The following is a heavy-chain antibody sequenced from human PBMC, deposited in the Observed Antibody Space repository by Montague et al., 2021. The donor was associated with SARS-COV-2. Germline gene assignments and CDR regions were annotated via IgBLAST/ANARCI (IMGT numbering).Heavy chain of an antibody. CDR2: IYASGGT. CDR1: GDSISSFY. CDR3: GRGVVAATPVVDY. V-gene: IGHV4-4*07. Sequence: SETLSLTCAVSGDSISSFYWNWIRQPAGKGLEWIGRIYASGGTNYNPSLKSRVTMSVDTSKNQFSLKQNSVTAADTAVYYCGRGVVAATPVVDYWGRGTLVTVSS. D-gene: IGHD2-15*01. J-gene: IGHJ4*02.